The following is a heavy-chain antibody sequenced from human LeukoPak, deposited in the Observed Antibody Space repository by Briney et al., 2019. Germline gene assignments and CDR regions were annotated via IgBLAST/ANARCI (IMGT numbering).Heavy chain of an antibody. D-gene: IGHD1-26*01. CDR3: ARDRHSGSSLVGYYYYYYMDV. CDR1: GGSISSYY. V-gene: IGHV4-59*01. Sequence: PSETLPLTCTVSGGSISSYYWSWIRQPPGKGLEWIGYIYYSGSTNYNPSLKSRVTISVDTSKNQFSLKLSSVTAADTAVYYCARDRHSGSSLVGYYYYYYMDVWGKGTTVTVSS. CDR2: IYYSGST. J-gene: IGHJ6*03.